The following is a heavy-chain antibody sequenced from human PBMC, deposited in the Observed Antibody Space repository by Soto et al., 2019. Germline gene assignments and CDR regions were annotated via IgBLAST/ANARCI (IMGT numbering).Heavy chain of an antibody. CDR1: GFTFSSYG. Sequence: PGGSLRLSCAASGFTFSSYGMHWVRQAPGKGLEWVAVIWYDGSNKYYADSVKGRFTISRDNSKNTLYLQMNSLRAEDTAVYYCARDPRGGGGRHPVGIDYWGQGTLVTVSS. D-gene: IGHD2-15*01. J-gene: IGHJ4*02. CDR3: ARDPRGGGGRHPVGIDY. V-gene: IGHV3-33*01. CDR2: IWYDGSNK.